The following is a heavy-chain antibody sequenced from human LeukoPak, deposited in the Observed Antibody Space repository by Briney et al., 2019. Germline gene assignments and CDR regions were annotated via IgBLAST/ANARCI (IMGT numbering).Heavy chain of an antibody. J-gene: IGHJ4*02. V-gene: IGHV1-2*02. CDR3: ARDRYYDSSGYYFDY. D-gene: IGHD3-22*01. CDR1: GYTFTGYY. Sequence: ASVKVSCKASGYTFTGYYMHWVRQAPGQGLEWMGWINPNSGGTNYAQKFQGRVTMTRDTSIRTAYMELSRLRSDDTAVYYCARDRYYDSSGYYFDYWGQGTLVTVSS. CDR2: INPNSGGT.